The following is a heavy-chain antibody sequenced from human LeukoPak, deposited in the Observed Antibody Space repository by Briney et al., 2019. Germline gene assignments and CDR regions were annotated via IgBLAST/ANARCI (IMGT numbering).Heavy chain of an antibody. CDR2: MNPHSDNT. CDR1: GYTFTSYG. CDR3: TRRANGRRYNWFDT. D-gene: IGHD2-8*01. V-gene: IGHV1-8*02. J-gene: IGHJ5*02. Sequence: ASVKVSCKASGYTFTSYGISWVRQAPGQGLEWMGWMNPHSDNTAYAQKFQGRVTMTKNTSISTAYMELSSLRSDDTAVYYCTRRANGRRYNWFDTWGQGTLVTVSS.